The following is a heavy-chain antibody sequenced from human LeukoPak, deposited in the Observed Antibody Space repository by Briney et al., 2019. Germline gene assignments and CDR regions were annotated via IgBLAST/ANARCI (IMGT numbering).Heavy chain of an antibody. Sequence: SETLSLTCTVSGGSISNYYWSWIRQPPGKGLEWIGYIHYSGSTNNNPSLKSRVTISVDTSKNQFSLKLTSVTAADTAVYYCARNYDFWSGYLYYWGQGTLVTVSS. V-gene: IGHV4-59*01. CDR2: IHYSGST. D-gene: IGHD3-3*01. CDR1: GGSISNYY. J-gene: IGHJ4*02. CDR3: ARNYDFWSGYLYY.